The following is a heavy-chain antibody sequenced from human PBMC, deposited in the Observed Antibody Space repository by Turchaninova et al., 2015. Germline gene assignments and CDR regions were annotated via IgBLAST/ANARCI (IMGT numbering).Heavy chain of an antibody. CDR1: GFPFSICA. CDR3: AKYYGDNVYLDYFDY. Sequence: EVQLVECGGGLVQPGGSPRLPCAASGFPFSICAVGLVRQATGEGVEWVAGIRGSCGIIYYAGAVKGRFTISSDTSKNTMFLQMNSLRAEDTAVYYCAKYYGDNVYLDYFDYWGQGTLVTVSS. J-gene: IGHJ4*02. V-gene: IGHV3-23*04. D-gene: IGHD3-10*01. CDR2: IRGSCGII.